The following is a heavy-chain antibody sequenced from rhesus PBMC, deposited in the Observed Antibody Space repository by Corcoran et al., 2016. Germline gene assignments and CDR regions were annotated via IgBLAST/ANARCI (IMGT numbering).Heavy chain of an antibody. J-gene: IGHJ4*01. CDR3: ARGGGYCTGSGCYGYYFDY. Sequence: QVTLKESGPALVKPTQTLTLTCTFSGFSLSTSGMRVSWIRQPPGTALEWLARIDWDDDKYYSTSLKSMLTISKDTSKNQVVLTMTNMDPVDTATYYCARGGGYCTGSGCYGYYFDYWGQGVLVTVSS. CDR2: IDWDDDK. D-gene: IGHD2-21*01. CDR1: GFSLSTSGMR. V-gene: IGHV2S2*01.